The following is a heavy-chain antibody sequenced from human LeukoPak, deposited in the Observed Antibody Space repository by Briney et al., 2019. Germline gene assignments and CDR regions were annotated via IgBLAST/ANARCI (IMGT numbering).Heavy chain of an antibody. CDR2: INSDGSWT. CDR3: VSFYETY. CDR1: GNYL. V-gene: IGHV3-74*01. Sequence: GGSLRLSCAASGNYLMHWVRQAPGKGLVWVSHINSDGSWTSYADSVKGRFTISKDNAKNTVYLQMNSLRAEDTGVYYCVSFYETYWGRGTLVTVSS. D-gene: IGHD2/OR15-2a*01. J-gene: IGHJ4*02.